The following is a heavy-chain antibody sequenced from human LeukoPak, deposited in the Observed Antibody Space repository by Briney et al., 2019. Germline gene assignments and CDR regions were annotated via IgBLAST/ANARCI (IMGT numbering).Heavy chain of an antibody. J-gene: IGHJ6*02. V-gene: IGHV4-39*07. Sequence: SETLSLTCTVSGGSISTSNSYWGWIRQPPGKGLEWVGSLFDSTYTYYSSSLKTRVTISVDKSKNQFSLKLSSVTAADTAVYYCASRAPTSNYGMDVWGQGTTVTVSS. CDR1: GGSISTSNSY. CDR2: LFDSTYT. CDR3: ASRAPTSNYGMDV. D-gene: IGHD2-2*01.